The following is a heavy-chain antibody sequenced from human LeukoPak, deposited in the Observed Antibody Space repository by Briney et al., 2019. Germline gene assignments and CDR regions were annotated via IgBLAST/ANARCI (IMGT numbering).Heavy chain of an antibody. Sequence: ASVKVSCKASGYTFSDFFMNWVRQAPGQGLEWMGWINPSSGATNFAQTFQGRVTMTRDTSIDTAYMELSSLTSDDTAVYYCARDDPSNYGILTGHFHAFDFWGHGTMVIVSS. CDR3: ARDDPSNYGILTGHFHAFDF. CDR1: GYTFSDFF. J-gene: IGHJ3*01. CDR2: INPSSGAT. V-gene: IGHV1-2*02. D-gene: IGHD3-9*01.